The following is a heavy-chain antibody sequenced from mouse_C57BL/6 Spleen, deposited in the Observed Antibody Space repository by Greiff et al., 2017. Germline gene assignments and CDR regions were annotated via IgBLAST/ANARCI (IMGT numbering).Heavy chain of an antibody. V-gene: IGHV3-6*01. J-gene: IGHJ3*01. D-gene: IGHD1-1*01. Sequence: EVQLQESGPGLVKPSQSLSLTCSVTGYSITSGYYWNWIRQFPGNKREWMGYISYDGSNNYNPSLKNRISITRDTSKNQFFLKLNSVTTEDTATYYCAREESFYVGFAYWGQGTLVTVSA. CDR3: AREESFYVGFAY. CDR1: GYSITSGYY. CDR2: ISYDGSN.